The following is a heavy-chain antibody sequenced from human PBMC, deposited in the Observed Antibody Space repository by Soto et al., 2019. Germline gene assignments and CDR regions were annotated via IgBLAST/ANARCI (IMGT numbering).Heavy chain of an antibody. D-gene: IGHD6-19*01. J-gene: IGHJ3*01. CDR3: ARGRSVDAFDV. Sequence: EVQLVESGGGLVQPGGSLRLSCAASGLSVSSKSMSWVRQPPGKGLEWVSVIYSGGNTYYSDSVKGRFTISRDNSKNTLSLQMNSLRAEDTAVYYCARGRSVDAFDVWGQGTLVTVSS. CDR1: GLSVSSKS. V-gene: IGHV3-66*01. CDR2: IYSGGNT.